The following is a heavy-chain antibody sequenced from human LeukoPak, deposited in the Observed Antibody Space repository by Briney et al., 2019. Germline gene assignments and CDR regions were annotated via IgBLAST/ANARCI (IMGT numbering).Heavy chain of an antibody. D-gene: IGHD5-12*01. CDR1: AASISSSNHH. CDR2: IYSGRTF. CDR3: VRHDGRGGATMGAFDS. V-gene: IGHV4-39*01. J-gene: IGHJ5*01. Sequence: SETLSLACTISAASISSSNHHWGWIRQSPGKGLEWIGSIYSGRTFYYNPSLNSRVTISVVTSDQFTLQLNSVTAADTAVYYCVRHDGRGGATMGAFDSWGQGSLVTVSS.